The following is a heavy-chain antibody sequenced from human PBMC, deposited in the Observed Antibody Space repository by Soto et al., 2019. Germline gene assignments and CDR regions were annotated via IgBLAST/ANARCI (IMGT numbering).Heavy chain of an antibody. D-gene: IGHD4-17*01. Sequence: GQSLKISCKGSRYNFHTYWIAWVRQMPGKGREWMGFIYPPDSDTRYSPSFRGQVTISADKSINTAYLQWTSLKASHTAIYFCARPTDYHYGMQVWGQGTTVTVSS. CDR1: RYNFHTYW. CDR3: ARPTDYHYGMQV. V-gene: IGHV5-51*01. CDR2: IYPPDSDT. J-gene: IGHJ6*02.